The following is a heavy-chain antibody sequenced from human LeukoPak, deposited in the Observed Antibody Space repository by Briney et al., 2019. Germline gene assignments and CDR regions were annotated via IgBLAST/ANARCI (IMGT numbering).Heavy chain of an antibody. J-gene: IGHJ4*02. D-gene: IGHD5-18*01. CDR3: ARDSGGYSYGDYFDY. Sequence: TGGSLRLSCAASGFTFSSYAMHWVRQAPGKGLEWVAVISYDGSNKYYADSVKGRFTISRDNSKNTLYLQMNSLRAEDTAVYYCARDSGGYSYGDYFDYWGQGTLVTVSS. V-gene: IGHV3-30-3*01. CDR2: ISYDGSNK. CDR1: GFTFSSYA.